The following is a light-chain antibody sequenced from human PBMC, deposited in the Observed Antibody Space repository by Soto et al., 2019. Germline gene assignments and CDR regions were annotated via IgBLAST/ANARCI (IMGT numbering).Light chain of an antibody. CDR1: SSNIGSDF. CDR2: HNY. CDR3: SAWDDSLSAYV. J-gene: IGLJ1*01. Sequence: QSALTQPPSASGTPGQRVTISCSGSSSNIGSDFVYWYEQLPGTAPKLLIYHNYQRPSGVPDRFSGSKSGTSGSLAISDLRSEDEADYYCSAWDDSLSAYVFGGGTKLTVL. V-gene: IGLV1-47*01.